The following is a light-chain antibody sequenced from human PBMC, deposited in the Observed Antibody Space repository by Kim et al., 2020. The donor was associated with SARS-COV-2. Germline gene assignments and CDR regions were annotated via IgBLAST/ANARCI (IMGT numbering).Light chain of an antibody. V-gene: IGKV3-15*01. CDR2: AAS. Sequence: VSPGDMVTLSYRASRNVGRNLACYQKKHGEAPSLLICAASTRATGVTAMFSGSGSGTDFTLTISSLQSEDFALYYCQQYENWSPYTFGRGTKLEIK. CDR1: RNVGRN. J-gene: IGKJ2*01. CDR3: QQYENWSPYT.